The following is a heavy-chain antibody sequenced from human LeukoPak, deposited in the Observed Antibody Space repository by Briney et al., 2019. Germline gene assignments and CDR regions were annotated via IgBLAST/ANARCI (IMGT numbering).Heavy chain of an antibody. CDR3: ARDRRGGIAVAGTSRPNWFDP. CDR1: GDSVSSNSAA. D-gene: IGHD6-19*01. Sequence: SQTLSLTCAISGDSVSSNSAAWNWIRPSPSRGLEWLGRTYYRSKRYNDYAVSVKSRITINPDTSKNQFSLQLNSVTPEDTAVYYCARDRRGGIAVAGTSRPNWFDPWGQGTLVTVSS. V-gene: IGHV6-1*01. CDR2: TYYRSKRYN. J-gene: IGHJ5*02.